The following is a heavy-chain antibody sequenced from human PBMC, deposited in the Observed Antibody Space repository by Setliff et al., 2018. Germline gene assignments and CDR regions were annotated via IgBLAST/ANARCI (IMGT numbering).Heavy chain of an antibody. D-gene: IGHD3-10*01. V-gene: IGHV4-61*09. CDR1: GDFMSSHLYF. CDR3: ARGRTPRYYYGSGSYYTGYFDL. J-gene: IGHJ2*01. CDR2: IYIRGII. Sequence: PSETLSLTCSVSGDFMSSHLYFWSWIRQPAGKGLEWIGDIYIRGIINYNPSLKSRTTISIDTSKNQFSLKLSSVTAADTAVYYCARGRTPRYYYGSGSYYTGYFDLWGRGTLVTVSS.